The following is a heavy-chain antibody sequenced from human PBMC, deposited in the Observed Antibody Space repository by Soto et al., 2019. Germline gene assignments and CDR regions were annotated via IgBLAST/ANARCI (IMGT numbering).Heavy chain of an antibody. J-gene: IGHJ4*02. CDR2: ISGSGGST. Sequence: EVQLLESGGGLVQPGGSLRLSCAASGFTFSSYAMSWVRQAPGKGLEWVSGISGSGGSTYYADSVKGRFTISRDNSKNTMYLQMNSLRAEDTAVYYCAKGPPDASNGWDSFLEYWGQGTLVTVSS. CDR3: AKGPPDASNGWDSFLEY. V-gene: IGHV3-23*01. D-gene: IGHD3-22*01. CDR1: GFTFSSYA.